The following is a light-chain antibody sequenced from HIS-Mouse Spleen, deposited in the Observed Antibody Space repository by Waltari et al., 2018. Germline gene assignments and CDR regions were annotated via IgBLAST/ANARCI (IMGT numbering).Light chain of an antibody. CDR3: QVWDSSSDHVV. CDR2: VDS. J-gene: IGLJ2*01. CDR1: NIGSQS. Sequence: SYVLTQPPPVSVAPGKTARLTCGGHNIGSQSVHWYQQKPGPAPVLVVYVDSGRPSGIPERFSGSNSGNTATLTISRVEAGDEADYYCQVWDSSSDHVVFGGGTKLTVL. V-gene: IGLV3-21*03.